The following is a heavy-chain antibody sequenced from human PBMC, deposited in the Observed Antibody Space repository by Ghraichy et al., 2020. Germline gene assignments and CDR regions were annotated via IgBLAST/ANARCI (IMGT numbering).Heavy chain of an antibody. Sequence: SETLSLTCAVYGGSFSGYYWSWIRQPPGKGLEWIGEINHSGSTNYKPSLKSRVTISVDTSKNQFSLKLSSVTAADTAVYYCARGDCSSTSCYVVRADYWGQGTLVTVSS. V-gene: IGHV4-34*01. CDR3: ARGDCSSTSCYVVRADY. CDR2: INHSGST. D-gene: IGHD2-2*01. CDR1: GGSFSGYY. J-gene: IGHJ4*02.